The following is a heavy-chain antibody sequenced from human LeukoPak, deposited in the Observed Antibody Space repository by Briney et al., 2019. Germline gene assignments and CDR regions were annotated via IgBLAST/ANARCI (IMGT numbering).Heavy chain of an antibody. Sequence: SETLSLTCTVSGGSIRSSYYYWGWIRQPPGKGLEWIGSIYDSGSTYYNPSLKSRVTISVNTSKNQFSLKLNSVTAADTAVYYCAREGNHGPYYFDYWGQGTLVTVSS. D-gene: IGHD5-24*01. J-gene: IGHJ4*02. CDR1: GGSIRSSYYY. CDR3: AREGNHGPYYFDY. V-gene: IGHV4-39*02. CDR2: IYDSGST.